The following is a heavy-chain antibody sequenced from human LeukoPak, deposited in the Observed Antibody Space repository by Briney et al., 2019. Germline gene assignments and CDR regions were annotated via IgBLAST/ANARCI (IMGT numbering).Heavy chain of an antibody. CDR2: IIPIFGTA. V-gene: IGHV1-69*05. D-gene: IGHD1-7*01. Sequence: SVKVSCKASGGTFSSYAISWVRQAPGQGLEWRGGIIPIFGTANYAQKFQGRVTITTDESTSTAYMELSSLRSEDTAVYYCARDHNWNYGWFDPWGQGTLVTVSS. CDR1: GGTFSSYA. J-gene: IGHJ5*02. CDR3: ARDHNWNYGWFDP.